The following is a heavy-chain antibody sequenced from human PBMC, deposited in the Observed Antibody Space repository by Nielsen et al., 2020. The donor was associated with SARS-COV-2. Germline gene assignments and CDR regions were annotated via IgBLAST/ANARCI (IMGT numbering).Heavy chain of an antibody. CDR3: AREGFGRYFDWSLGVYGMDV. D-gene: IGHD3-9*01. J-gene: IGHJ6*02. Sequence: ASVKVSCKASGYTFTSYGISWVRQAPGQGLEWMGWISAYNGNTNYAQKLQGRVTMTTDTSTSTAYMELRSLRSDDTAVYYCAREGFGRYFDWSLGVYGMDVWGQGTTVTVSS. V-gene: IGHV1-18*01. CDR2: ISAYNGNT. CDR1: GYTFTSYG.